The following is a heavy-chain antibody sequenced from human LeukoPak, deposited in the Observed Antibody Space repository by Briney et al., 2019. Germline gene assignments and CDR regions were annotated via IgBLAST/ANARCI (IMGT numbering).Heavy chain of an antibody. Sequence: ASVKVSCKASGYTFTSYYMHWVRQAPGQGLEWMGIINPSGGSTSYAQKFQGRVTMTRDTSTSTVYMELSRLRSEDTAVYYCASGDPNNWFDPWGQGTLVTVSS. CDR1: GYTFTSYY. CDR3: ASGDPNNWFDP. CDR2: INPSGGST. J-gene: IGHJ5*02. D-gene: IGHD3-10*01. V-gene: IGHV1-46*01.